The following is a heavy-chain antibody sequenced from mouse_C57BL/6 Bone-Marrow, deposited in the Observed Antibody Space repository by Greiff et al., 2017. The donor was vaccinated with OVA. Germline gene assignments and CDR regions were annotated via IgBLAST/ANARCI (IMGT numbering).Heavy chain of an antibody. D-gene: IGHD1-1*01. J-gene: IGHJ1*03. CDR2: IWTGGGT. V-gene: IGHV2-9-1*01. CDR1: GFSLTSYA. Sequence: VNVVESGPGLVAPSQSLSITCTVSGFSLTSYAISWVRQPPGKGLEWLGVIWTGGGTNYNSALKSRLSISKDNSKSQVFLKMNSLQTDDTARYYCASTTVVADWYFDVWGTGTTVTVSS. CDR3: ASTTVVADWYFDV.